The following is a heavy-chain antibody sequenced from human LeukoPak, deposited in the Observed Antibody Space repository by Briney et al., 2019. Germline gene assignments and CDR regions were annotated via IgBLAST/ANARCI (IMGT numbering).Heavy chain of an antibody. V-gene: IGHV3-21*01. D-gene: IGHD6-19*01. Sequence: GGSLRLSCAASGFTFSSYSMNWVRQAPGRGLEWVSSSSSSSSYIYYADSVKGRFTISRDNAKNSLYLQMNSLRAEDTAVYYCARDGDSSGWYNWFDPWGQGTLVTVSS. J-gene: IGHJ5*02. CDR3: ARDGDSSGWYNWFDP. CDR2: SSSSSSYI. CDR1: GFTFSSYS.